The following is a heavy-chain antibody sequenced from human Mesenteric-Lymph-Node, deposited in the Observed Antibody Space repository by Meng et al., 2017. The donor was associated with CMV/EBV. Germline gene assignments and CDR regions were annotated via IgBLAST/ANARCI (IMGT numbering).Heavy chain of an antibody. V-gene: IGHV3-30*04. D-gene: IGHD6-6*01. CDR2: FSHDGRTK. J-gene: IGHJ4*02. Sequence: GESLKISCAASGFTFSDATMHWVRQAPGKGLEWVALFSHDGRTKVYAEFVRGRSTISRDNSKNTLYLQLNSLTTEDTAVYYCAREMTSSSPDYWGQGTLVTVSS. CDR1: GFTFSDAT. CDR3: AREMTSSSPDY.